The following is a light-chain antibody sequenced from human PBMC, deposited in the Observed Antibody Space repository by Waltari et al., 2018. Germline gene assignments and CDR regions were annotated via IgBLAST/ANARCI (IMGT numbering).Light chain of an antibody. J-gene: IGLJ3*02. V-gene: IGLV2-14*01. Sequence: QSVLTQPASVSGSPGQWITISCTGSNSDVGTYNYVSWYQQHPGTAPKLMIYDVSKLPSGVSDRFSGSKSGDTAALTISGLQAEDEADYYCSSYTSSSTLVFGGGTKVTVL. CDR3: SSYTSSSTLV. CDR1: NSDVGTYNY. CDR2: DVS.